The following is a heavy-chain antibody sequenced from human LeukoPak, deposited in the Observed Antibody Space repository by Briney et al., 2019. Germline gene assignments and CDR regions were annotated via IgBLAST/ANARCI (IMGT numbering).Heavy chain of an antibody. CDR3: ATDYYDSSGYYGVPHY. CDR1: GFTLDDYA. CDR2: INSDGSST. J-gene: IGHJ4*02. D-gene: IGHD3-22*01. Sequence: PVGSLRLSCAASGFTLDDYAMHWVRLAPAKGRVWVSRINSDGSSTSYADSVKGRLTISRDNATNTLSLQMNSLRAEDPAVYYCATDYYDSSGYYGVPHYWGQGTLVTVSS. V-gene: IGHV3-74*01.